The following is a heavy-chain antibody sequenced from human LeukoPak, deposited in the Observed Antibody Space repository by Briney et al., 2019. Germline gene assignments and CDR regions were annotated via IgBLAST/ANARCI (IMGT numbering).Heavy chain of an antibody. CDR1: GFTFSSHA. Sequence: GGSLRLSCAASGFTFSSHAMSWVRQAPGKGLEWVSAIRGSGGSTYYADSVKGRFTISRDNSKNTLYLQMNSLRAEDTAVYYCAKVDRDSSGWFSGSYAFDIWGQGTMVTVSS. V-gene: IGHV3-23*01. J-gene: IGHJ3*02. D-gene: IGHD6-19*01. CDR3: AKVDRDSSGWFSGSYAFDI. CDR2: IRGSGGST.